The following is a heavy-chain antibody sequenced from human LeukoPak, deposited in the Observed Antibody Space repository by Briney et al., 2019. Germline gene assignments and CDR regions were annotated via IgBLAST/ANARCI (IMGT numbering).Heavy chain of an antibody. CDR2: ITDSSTST. J-gene: IGHJ4*02. Sequence: GGSLRLSCAASGFTFNNYVMNWVRQAPGKGLEWVSAITDSSTSTYYADSVKGRFTISRHNSKNTLYLQMNSLRAEDTAVYYCAKGSSSSRPYYFDYWGQGTLVTVSS. CDR1: GFTFNNYV. V-gene: IGHV3-23*01. CDR3: AKGSSSSRPYYFDY. D-gene: IGHD6-13*01.